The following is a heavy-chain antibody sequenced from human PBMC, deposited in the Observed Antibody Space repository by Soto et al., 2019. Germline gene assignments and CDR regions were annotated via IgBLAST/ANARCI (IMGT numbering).Heavy chain of an antibody. CDR2: ISYDGSNK. CDR1: GFTFSSYG. J-gene: IGHJ4*02. CDR3: AKVDSGYDSGFDY. V-gene: IGHV3-30*18. D-gene: IGHD5-12*01. Sequence: QVQLVESGGGVVQPGRSLRLSCAASGFTFSSYGMHWVRQAPGKGLEWVAVISYDGSNKYYADSVKGRFTISRDNSKNTLYLQMNSLRAEDTVVYYCAKVDSGYDSGFDYWGQGTLVTVSS.